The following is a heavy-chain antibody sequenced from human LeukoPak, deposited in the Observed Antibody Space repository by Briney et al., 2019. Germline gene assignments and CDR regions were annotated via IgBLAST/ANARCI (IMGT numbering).Heavy chain of an antibody. CDR2: ISAYNGNT. J-gene: IGHJ4*02. Sequence: GASVKVSCKASGGTFSSYAISWVRQAPGQGLEWMGWISAYNGNTNYAQKLQGRVTMTTDTSTSTAYMELRSLRPDDTAAYYCARPAYYDFWSGYSHFDYWGQGTLVTVSS. V-gene: IGHV1-18*01. D-gene: IGHD3-3*01. CDR1: GGTFSSYA. CDR3: ARPAYYDFWSGYSHFDY.